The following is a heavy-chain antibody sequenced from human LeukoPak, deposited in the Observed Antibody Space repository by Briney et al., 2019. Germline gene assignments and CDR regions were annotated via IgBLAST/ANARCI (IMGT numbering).Heavy chain of an antibody. CDR3: ARAENIVVVPAARGDDFDI. V-gene: IGHV3-7*01. J-gene: IGHJ3*02. CDR2: IKKDGSEK. CDR1: GFTFSSYW. D-gene: IGHD2-2*01. Sequence: GGSLRLSCAASGFTFSSYWMSWVRQAPGKGLEWVANIKKDGSEKYYVDSVKGRFTISRDNAKNSLYLQMNSLRAEDTAVYYCARAENIVVVPAARGDDFDIWGQGTMVTVSS.